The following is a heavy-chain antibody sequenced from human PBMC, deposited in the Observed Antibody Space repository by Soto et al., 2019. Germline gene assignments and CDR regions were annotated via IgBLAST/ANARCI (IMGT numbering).Heavy chain of an antibody. J-gene: IGHJ6*01. CDR1: ECKFVNHG. CDR3: ARVECPYSGSYYVIFCVYGMDV. V-gene: IGHV3-21*01. D-gene: IGHD1-26*01. CDR2: ISSSSSYI. Sequence: RRWRTAAECKFVNHGMNWVRQAPGKGLEWVSSISSSSSYIYYADSVKGRFTISRDNAKNSLYLQMNSLRAEDTAVYYCARVECPYSGSYYVIFCVYGMDVLGQGTTVTGSS.